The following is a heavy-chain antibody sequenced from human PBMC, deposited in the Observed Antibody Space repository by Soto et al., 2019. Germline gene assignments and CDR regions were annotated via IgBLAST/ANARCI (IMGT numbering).Heavy chain of an antibody. Sequence: QVQLVQSGAEVKKPGSSVKVSCKASGGTFSSYTISWVRQAPGQGLEWMGRIIPILGIANYAQKFQGRVTITADKSTRTAYIELSSLRSEDTAVYYCARDDVLAYCGGDCYSWGQGTLVTVSS. CDR3: ARDDVLAYCGGDCYS. CDR2: IIPILGIA. D-gene: IGHD2-21*02. J-gene: IGHJ4*02. CDR1: GGTFSSYT. V-gene: IGHV1-69*02.